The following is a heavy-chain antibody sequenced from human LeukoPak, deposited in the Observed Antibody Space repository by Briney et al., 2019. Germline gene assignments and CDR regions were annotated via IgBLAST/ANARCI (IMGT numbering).Heavy chain of an antibody. CDR1: GFTFSSYS. J-gene: IGHJ4*02. V-gene: IGHV3-21*01. Sequence: GGPLRLSCAASGFTFSSYSMNWVRQAPGKGLEWVSSISSSSSYIYYADSVKGRFTISRDNAKNSLYLQMNSLRAEDTAVYYCARRQDSSGLKTLNYWGQGTLVTVSS. CDR3: ARRQDSSGLKTLNY. CDR2: ISSSSSYI. D-gene: IGHD6-19*01.